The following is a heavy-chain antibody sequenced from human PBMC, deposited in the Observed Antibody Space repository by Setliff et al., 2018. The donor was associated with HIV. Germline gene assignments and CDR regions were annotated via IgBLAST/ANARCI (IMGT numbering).Heavy chain of an antibody. Sequence: LSLTCAVYGGSFSGYYWSWIRQAPGKGLEWVSYISSSGSPIYYADSVRARFTISRDTSKNTLYLQMNSLRAEDTAVYYCARDKYAGFGATHYFDYWGQGTLVTVSS. J-gene: IGHJ4*02. D-gene: IGHD3-10*01. V-gene: IGHV3-11*04. CDR3: ARDKYAGFGATHYFDY. CDR1: GGSFSGYY. CDR2: ISSSGSPI.